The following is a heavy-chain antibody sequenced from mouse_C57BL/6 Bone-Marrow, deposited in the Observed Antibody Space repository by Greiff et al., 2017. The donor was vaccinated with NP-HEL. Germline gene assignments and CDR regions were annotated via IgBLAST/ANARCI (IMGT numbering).Heavy chain of an antibody. D-gene: IGHD1-1*01. CDR2: ISSGGSYT. CDR3: ARHPPITTVVATDDFDY. V-gene: IGHV5-6*01. Sequence: DVQLQESGGDLVKPGGSLKLSCAASGFTFSSYGMSWVRQTPDKRLEWVATISSGGSYTYYPDSVKGRFTISRDNAKNTLYLQMSSLKAEETAMYYCARHPPITTVVATDDFDYWGQGTTLTVSS. CDR1: GFTFSSYG. J-gene: IGHJ2*01.